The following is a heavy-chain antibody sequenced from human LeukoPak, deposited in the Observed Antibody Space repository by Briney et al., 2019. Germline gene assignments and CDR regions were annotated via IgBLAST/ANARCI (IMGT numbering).Heavy chain of an antibody. CDR2: IYTSGST. J-gene: IGHJ5*02. CDR1: GGSISRYY. V-gene: IGHV4-4*07. CDR3: ARDNIVGANKNWFDP. Sequence: SETLSLTCTVSGGSISRYYWSWIRQPAGKGLEWIGRIYTSGSTNYNPSLKGRVTMSVDTSKNQFSLKLSSVTAADTAVYYCARDNIVGANKNWFDPWGQGTLVTVSS. D-gene: IGHD1-26*01.